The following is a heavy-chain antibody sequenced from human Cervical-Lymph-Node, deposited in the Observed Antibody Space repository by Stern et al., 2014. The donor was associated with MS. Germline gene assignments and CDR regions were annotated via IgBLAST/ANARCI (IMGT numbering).Heavy chain of an antibody. CDR3: ARDSSGYYLILDY. D-gene: IGHD3-22*01. V-gene: IGHV4-30-4*01. CDR2: IYSIGSS. CDR1: GGSISSGDYY. Sequence: QLQLQESGPGLVKPSQTLSLTCTVSGGSISSGDYYWSWIRQPPGKGLEWIGYIYSIGSSYYNPSLKSRVTISVDTSKNQFSLKLSSVTAADTAVYYCARDSSGYYLILDYWGQGTLVTVSS. J-gene: IGHJ4*02.